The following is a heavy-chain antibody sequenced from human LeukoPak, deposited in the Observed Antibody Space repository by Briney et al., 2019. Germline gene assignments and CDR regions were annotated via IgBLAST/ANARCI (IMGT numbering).Heavy chain of an antibody. V-gene: IGHV4-59*01. J-gene: IGHJ4*02. CDR2: IYGSGYT. D-gene: IGHD6-19*01. CDR1: GGSISGWY. CDR3: ARETSLAGFASGLGFNY. Sequence: PSETLSLTCTVSGGSISGWYWSWIRQPPGKGLEWIGNIYGSGYTNYNPSLKSRVTMSIDTSKNHFSLKLTSVTAADTATYYCARETSLAGFASGLGFNYWGQGTLVTVSS.